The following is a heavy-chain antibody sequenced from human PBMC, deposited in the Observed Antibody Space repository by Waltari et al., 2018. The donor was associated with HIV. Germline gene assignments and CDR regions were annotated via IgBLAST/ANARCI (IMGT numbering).Heavy chain of an antibody. CDR1: EFTFKAYG. J-gene: IGHJ3*01. CDR2: VWHDGSQT. D-gene: IGHD1-1*01. V-gene: IGHV3-33*06. CDR3: AKSRSWVETWDF. Sequence: QVYLVESGGGVVQPGGSLRLSCVGSEFTFKAYGMHWVRQGPGKGLGWVAVVWHDGSQTYYGDSVRGRFVVSRDNGKNTVFLQMNSLREEDTGRYYCAKSRSWVETWDFWGLGTLVIVSS.